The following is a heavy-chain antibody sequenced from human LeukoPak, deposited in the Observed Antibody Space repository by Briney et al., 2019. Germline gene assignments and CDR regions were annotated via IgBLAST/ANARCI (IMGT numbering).Heavy chain of an antibody. J-gene: IGHJ6*03. CDR3: ARESQQLDPSYYYYYMDV. D-gene: IGHD6-13*01. Sequence: ASVKLSCKASGYTFTSYAMNWVRQAPGQGLEWMGWINTNTGNPTYAQGFTGRFVFSLDTSVSTAYLQISSLKAEDTAVYYCARESQQLDPSYYYYYMDVWGKGTTVTVSS. V-gene: IGHV7-4-1*02. CDR2: INTNTGNP. CDR1: GYTFTSYA.